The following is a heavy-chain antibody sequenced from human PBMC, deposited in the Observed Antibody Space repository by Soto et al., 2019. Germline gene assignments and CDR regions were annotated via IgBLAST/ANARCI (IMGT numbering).Heavy chain of an antibody. J-gene: IGHJ6*03. CDR3: TRGSTVISYYYYYYMDV. Sequence: GGSLRLSCTASGFTFGDYAMSWFRQAPGKGLEWVGFIRSKAYGGTTEYAASVKGRFTISRDDSKSIAYLQMNSLKTEDTAVYYCTRGSTVISYYYYYYMDVWGKGTTVTVSS. CDR1: GFTFGDYA. V-gene: IGHV3-49*03. D-gene: IGHD4-4*01. CDR2: IRSKAYGGTT.